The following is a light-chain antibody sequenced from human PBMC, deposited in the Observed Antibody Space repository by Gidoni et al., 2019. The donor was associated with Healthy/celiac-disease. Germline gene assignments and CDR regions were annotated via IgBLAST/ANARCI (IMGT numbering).Light chain of an antibody. J-gene: IGLJ1*01. CDR1: SSHVGGYNY. Sequence: QSALTQPASVSGSPGQSITLSCTGTSSHVGGYNYVSWYQQHPGKAPKLMIYDVSNRPSGVSNRFSGSNAGNTASLTISGLQAEDEADYYCSSYTSSSTLYVFGTGTKVTVL. V-gene: IGLV2-14*01. CDR2: DVS. CDR3: SSYTSSSTLYV.